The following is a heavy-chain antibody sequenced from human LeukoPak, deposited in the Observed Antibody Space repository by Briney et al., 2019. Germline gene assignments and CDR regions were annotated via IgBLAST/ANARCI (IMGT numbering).Heavy chain of an antibody. V-gene: IGHV3-64*02. CDR2: VSSNGGGT. Sequence: PGGSLRLSCAASGFTFSSYAMHWVRQAPAKGLEYVSAVSSNGGGTYYADSVKGRFTISRDNSKNTLYLQMGSLRAEDMAVYYCARGPIFGVVITPYYFDYWGQGTLVTVSS. D-gene: IGHD3-3*01. CDR3: ARGPIFGVVITPYYFDY. J-gene: IGHJ4*02. CDR1: GFTFSSYA.